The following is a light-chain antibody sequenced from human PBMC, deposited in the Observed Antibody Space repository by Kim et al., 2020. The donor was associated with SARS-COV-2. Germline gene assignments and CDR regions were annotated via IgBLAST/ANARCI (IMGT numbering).Light chain of an antibody. CDR2: WAS. V-gene: IGKV4-1*01. J-gene: IGKJ4*01. CDR1: QSVLLNSNNKNF. Sequence: DIVMTQSPDSLAVSLGEGATINCKSSQSVLLNSNNKNFLAWYQQKPGQPPRMLIYWASTRESGVPDRFSGSGFGTDFTLTISSLQAEDVAVYYCQQYYSYPLTFGGGTKVEI. CDR3: QQYYSYPLT.